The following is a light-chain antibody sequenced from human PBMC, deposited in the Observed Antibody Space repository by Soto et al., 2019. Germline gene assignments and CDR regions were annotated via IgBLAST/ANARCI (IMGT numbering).Light chain of an antibody. V-gene: IGKV1-5*01. J-gene: IGKJ1*01. CDR3: QQYYSYSRT. CDR1: QTVSSW. Sequence: DIQMTQSPSTLSASVGDRVTITCRASQTVSSWLAWYQQKPGKAPKLLISDVSSLESGVPSRFSGSGSGTEFTLTISSLQPDDFATYYCQQYYSYSRTFGQGTKVEVK. CDR2: DVS.